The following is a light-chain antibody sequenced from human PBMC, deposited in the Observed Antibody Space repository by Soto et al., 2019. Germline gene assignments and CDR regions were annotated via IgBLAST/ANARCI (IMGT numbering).Light chain of an antibody. CDR1: QSISSW. J-gene: IGKJ3*01. Sequence: DIQMTQSPSTLSASVGDRVTITCRASQSISSWLAWYQQKPGKAPKLLIYDASSLVSGVPSRFSGSGSGTEFTLTISSLQPDDFATYYCQQYNSYLFTFGPGTKVDIK. V-gene: IGKV1-5*01. CDR2: DAS. CDR3: QQYNSYLFT.